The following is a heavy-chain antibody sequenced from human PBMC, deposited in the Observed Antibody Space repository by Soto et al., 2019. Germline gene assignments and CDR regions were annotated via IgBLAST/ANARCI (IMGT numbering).Heavy chain of an antibody. J-gene: IGHJ6*02. CDR3: AREVVVPAAMAGYYYYYGMDV. Sequence: PGGSLRLSCAASGFTFSDYYMSWIRQAPGKGLEWVSYISSSNSYTNYADSVKGRFTISRDNAKNSLYLQMNSLRAEDTAVYYCAREVVVPAAMAGYYYYYGMDVWGQGTTVTVSS. V-gene: IGHV3-11*05. CDR2: ISSSNSYT. CDR1: GFTFSDYY. D-gene: IGHD2-2*01.